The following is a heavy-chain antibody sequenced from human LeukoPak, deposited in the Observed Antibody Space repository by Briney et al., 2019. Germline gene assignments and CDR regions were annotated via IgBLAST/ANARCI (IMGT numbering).Heavy chain of an antibody. CDR1: GFTFSNYW. V-gene: IGHV3-74*01. J-gene: IGHJ3*02. CDR2: INTDGSST. Sequence: PGGSLRLSCAGSGFTFSNYWMHWVRQAPGKGLVWVSRINTDGSSTNYADSVKGRFTISRDNAKNTLYLQMNSLRAEDTAVYYCARDLGRGVWLDAFDIWGQGTMVTVSS. D-gene: IGHD2-15*01. CDR3: ARDLGRGVWLDAFDI.